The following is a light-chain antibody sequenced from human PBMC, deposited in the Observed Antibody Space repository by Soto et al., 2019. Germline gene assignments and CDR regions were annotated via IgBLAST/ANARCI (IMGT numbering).Light chain of an antibody. CDR2: AAS. CDR3: QQSYGTPFT. CDR1: RSITSN. J-gene: IGKJ3*01. Sequence: DIQMTQSPSSLSASVGDRVTITCRASRSITSNLNWYQQKPGKAPNLLIYAASSLQSGVPSRFSSGGSGTDFTLTISSLQPEDFATYYCQQSYGTPFTFGPGTKVDLK. V-gene: IGKV1-39*01.